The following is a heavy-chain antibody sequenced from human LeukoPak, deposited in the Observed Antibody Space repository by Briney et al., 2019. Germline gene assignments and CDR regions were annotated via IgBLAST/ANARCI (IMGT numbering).Heavy chain of an antibody. CDR3: ASHSGYDFVVIGY. CDR2: IIPIFGTA. V-gene: IGHV1-2*02. J-gene: IGHJ4*02. D-gene: IGHD5-12*01. Sequence: ASVKVSCKASGYTFTGYYMHWVRQAPGQGLEWMGGIIPIFGTANYAQKFQGRVTMTRDTSISTAYMELSRLRSDDTAVYYCASHSGYDFVVIGYWGQGTLVAVSS. CDR1: GYTFTGYY.